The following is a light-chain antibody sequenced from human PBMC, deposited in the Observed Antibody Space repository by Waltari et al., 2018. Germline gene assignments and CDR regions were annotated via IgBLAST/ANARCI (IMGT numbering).Light chain of an antibody. CDR2: EDA. V-gene: IGLV3-1*01. CDR1: GLGHKN. J-gene: IGLJ2*01. Sequence: SYELTPPPSVSVSPGQTASIPCPGDGLGHKNVSWFQQRPGQSPVLVIYEDATRPSGVPARISGSNSENMATLTSSGTQATDEADYYCQAWDPTSHVTFGGGTKLTVL. CDR3: QAWDPTSHVT.